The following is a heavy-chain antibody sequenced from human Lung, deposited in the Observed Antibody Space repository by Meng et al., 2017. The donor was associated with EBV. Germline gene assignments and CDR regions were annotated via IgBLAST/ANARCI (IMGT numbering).Heavy chain of an antibody. Sequence: QLQESGPGLVKSSEALLVACSISGDSISNNNGSCNWIRQSPSRGLGWLGRTYDRSKSYNDYAVSVKSRITVNPDTSKNQVFLQVNSVTPEDTAVYYCVRDRGYWDWFDPWGQGTLVTVSS. D-gene: IGHD3-22*01. CDR1: GDSISNNNGS. CDR3: VRDRGYWDWFDP. V-gene: IGHV6-1*01. CDR2: TYDRSKSYN. J-gene: IGHJ5*02.